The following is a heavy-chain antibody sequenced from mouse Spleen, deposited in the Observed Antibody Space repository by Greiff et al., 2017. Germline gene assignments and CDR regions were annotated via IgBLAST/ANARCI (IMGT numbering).Heavy chain of an antibody. CDR3: ARQGELVYYFDY. CDR2: ISGGGSYT. Sequence: EVMLVESGGGLVKPGGSLKLSCAASGFTFSSYGMSWVRQTPEKRLEWVATISGGGSYTYYPDSVKGRFTISRDNAKNNLYLQMSSLRSEDTALYYCARQGELVYYFDYWGQGTTLTVSS. D-gene: IGHD4-1*01. CDR1: GFTFSSYG. J-gene: IGHJ2*01. V-gene: IGHV5-9-2*01.